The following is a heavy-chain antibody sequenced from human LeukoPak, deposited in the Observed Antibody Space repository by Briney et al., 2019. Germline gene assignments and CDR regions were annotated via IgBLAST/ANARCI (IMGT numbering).Heavy chain of an antibody. CDR2: ISSSSSYI. Sequence: PGGSLRLSCAASGFTFSSYSMNWVRQAPGKGLEWVSSISSSSSYICYADSVKGRFTISRDNAKNSLYLQMNSLRAEDTAVYYCARDHDYGDYGNDYWGQGTLVTVSS. CDR1: GFTFSSYS. J-gene: IGHJ4*02. CDR3: ARDHDYGDYGNDY. V-gene: IGHV3-21*04. D-gene: IGHD4-17*01.